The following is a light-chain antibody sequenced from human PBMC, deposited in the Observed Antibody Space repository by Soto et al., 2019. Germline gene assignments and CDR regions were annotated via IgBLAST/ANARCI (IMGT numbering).Light chain of an antibody. Sequence: QSVLTQPPSASGSPGQSVTFSCSGTSSDIGGYNYVSWYQQHPGKAPKLMIYEVSKRPSGVPDRFSGSKSGNTASLTVSGLQAEDEADYYCSSYAGSNNPVVFGGGTKLTVL. V-gene: IGLV2-8*01. J-gene: IGLJ2*01. CDR2: EVS. CDR1: SSDIGGYNY. CDR3: SSYAGSNNPVV.